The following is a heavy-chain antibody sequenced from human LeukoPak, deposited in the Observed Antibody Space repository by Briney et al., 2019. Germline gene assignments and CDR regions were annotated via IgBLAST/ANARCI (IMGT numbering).Heavy chain of an antibody. V-gene: IGHV1-69*13. CDR1: GGTFSNYA. CDR2: IIPMSGTA. J-gene: IGHJ4*02. Sequence: ASVKVSCKASGGTFSNYAIGWVRQAPGQGLEWMGGIIPMSGTANYAQKFQDRVTITADESTSTAYMELSSLRSEDTAIYYCARGYYDTSGYYLGNYWGQGTLVTVSS. D-gene: IGHD3-22*01. CDR3: ARGYYDTSGYYLGNY.